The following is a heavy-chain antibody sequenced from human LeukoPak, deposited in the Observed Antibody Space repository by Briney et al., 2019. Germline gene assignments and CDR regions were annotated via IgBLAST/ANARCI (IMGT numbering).Heavy chain of an antibody. Sequence: SETLSLTCTVSGGSVSSGSYYWSWIRQPPGKGLEWIGYIDDSGNTNYNPPLKSQVTISVDKSKNQFSLKLSFVTAADTAMYYCARSDYHNSGSHTVFDAFDIWGQGTRVTVSS. J-gene: IGHJ3*02. CDR3: ARSDYHNSGSHTVFDAFDI. CDR1: GGSVSSGSYY. D-gene: IGHD3-10*01. CDR2: IDDSGNT. V-gene: IGHV4-61*01.